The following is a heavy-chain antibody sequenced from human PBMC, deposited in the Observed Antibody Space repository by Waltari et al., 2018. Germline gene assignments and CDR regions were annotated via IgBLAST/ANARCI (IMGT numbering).Heavy chain of an antibody. CDR2: ISWNSGSI. D-gene: IGHD5-12*01. J-gene: IGHJ4*02. CDR1: GFTFDDYA. CDR3: AKGAHSGYDPPGYFDY. V-gene: IGHV3-9*03. Sequence: EVQLVESGGGLVQPGRSLRLSCAASGFTFDDYAMHWVRQAPGKGLEWVSGISWNSGSIGYADSVKGRFTISRDNAKNSLYLQMNSLRAEDMALYYCAKGAHSGYDPPGYFDYWGQGTLVTVSS.